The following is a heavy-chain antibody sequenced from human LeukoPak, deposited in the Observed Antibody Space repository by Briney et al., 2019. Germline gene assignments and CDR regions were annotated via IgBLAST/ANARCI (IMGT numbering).Heavy chain of an antibody. V-gene: IGHV4-59*01. Sequence: SETLSLTCTVSGGSISSYYWSWIRQPPGKGLEWIGYIYYSGSTNYNPSLKSRVTISVDTSKNQFSLKLSSVTAADTAVYYCARDQSYCSSTSCLGWFDPWGQGTLVTVSS. CDR3: ARDQSYCSSTSCLGWFDP. D-gene: IGHD2-2*01. J-gene: IGHJ5*02. CDR2: IYYSGST. CDR1: GGSISSYY.